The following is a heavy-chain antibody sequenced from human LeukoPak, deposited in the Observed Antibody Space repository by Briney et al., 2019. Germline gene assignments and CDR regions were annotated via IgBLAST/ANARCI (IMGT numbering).Heavy chain of an antibody. CDR2: IYYSGST. CDR3: ARLTIIAVAGQYYFDY. D-gene: IGHD6-19*01. Sequence: PSETLTLTCTVSGGSISSSSYYWGWIRQPPGQGLEWIGSIYYSGSTYYNPSLKSRVTISVDTSKNQFSLKLSSVTAADTAVYYCARLTIIAVAGQYYFDYWGQGTLVTVSS. V-gene: IGHV4-39*01. CDR1: GGSISSSSYY. J-gene: IGHJ4*02.